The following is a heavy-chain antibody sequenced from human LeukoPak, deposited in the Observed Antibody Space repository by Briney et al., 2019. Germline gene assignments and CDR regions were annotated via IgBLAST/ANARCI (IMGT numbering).Heavy chain of an antibody. CDR3: AKKKTGSGDMFDY. D-gene: IGHD2-21*02. J-gene: IGHJ4*02. Sequence: GGSLRLSCAASGFTFSHYGMHWVRQAPGKGLEWVAYIQYDGNRKNYADSVKGRFTISRDNPKSLLYVQMNMLTAEDTAVYFCAKKKTGSGDMFDYWGQGTLVTVSS. CDR1: GFTFSHYG. CDR2: IQYDGNRK. V-gene: IGHV3-30*02.